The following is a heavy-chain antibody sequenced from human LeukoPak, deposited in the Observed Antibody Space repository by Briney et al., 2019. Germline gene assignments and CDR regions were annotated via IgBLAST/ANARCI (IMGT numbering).Heavy chain of an antibody. CDR2: IRSISSYI. CDR3: ERVRANYDFWSGAYYYGMDV. J-gene: IGHJ6*02. V-gene: IGHV3-21*01. CDR1: GFTFSSYS. Sequence: GGSLTLACAAYGFTFSSYSMNWVRQAPGKGLEWVSSIRSISSYIYYADSVKGRFNISRDNAKKSLYLQMKSLRAEDTAVYYCERVRANYDFWSGAYYYGMDVWGQGTTVTVSS. D-gene: IGHD3-3*01.